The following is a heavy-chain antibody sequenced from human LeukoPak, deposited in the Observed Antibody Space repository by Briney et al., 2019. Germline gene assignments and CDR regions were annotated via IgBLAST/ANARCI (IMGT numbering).Heavy chain of an antibody. D-gene: IGHD6-13*01. Sequence: NPSETLSLTCAVYGGSFSGYYWSWIRQPPGKGLEWIGEINHSGSTNYNPSLKSRVTISVDTSKNQFSLKLSSVTAADTAVYYCARGPSGSSWYGESRRNYFDYWGQGTLVTVSS. CDR3: ARGPSGSSWYGESRRNYFDY. CDR1: GGSFSGYY. V-gene: IGHV4-34*01. CDR2: INHSGST. J-gene: IGHJ4*02.